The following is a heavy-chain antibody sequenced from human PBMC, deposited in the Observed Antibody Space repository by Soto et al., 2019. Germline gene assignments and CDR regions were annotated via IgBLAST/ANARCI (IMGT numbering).Heavy chain of an antibody. J-gene: IGHJ4*02. V-gene: IGHV1-3*01. CDR2: INAGNGNT. CDR1: GYTFTNYA. D-gene: IGHD5-18*01. Sequence: QVQLVQSGAEVKKPGASVKVSCKASGYTFTNYAIHWVRQAPGQRLEWMAWINAGNGNTKYSQNFQGRVTMTRDTSASTAYMELSSLRSEDTAVYYCASPAMAPTYSFDYWGQGTLVTVSS. CDR3: ASPAMAPTYSFDY.